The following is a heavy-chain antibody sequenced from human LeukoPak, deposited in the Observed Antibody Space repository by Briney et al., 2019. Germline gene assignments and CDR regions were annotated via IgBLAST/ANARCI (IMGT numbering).Heavy chain of an antibody. V-gene: IGHV4-59*01. D-gene: IGHD2/OR15-2a*01. CDR2: IYYSGST. Sequence: PSETLSLTCTVSGGSISSYYWSWIRQPPGKGLEWIGYIYYSGSTNYNPSLKSRVTISVDTSKNQFSLKLSSVTAADTAVYYCARSDFYAFDNWGQGTLVTVSS. CDR1: GGSISSYY. CDR3: ARSDFYAFDN. J-gene: IGHJ4*02.